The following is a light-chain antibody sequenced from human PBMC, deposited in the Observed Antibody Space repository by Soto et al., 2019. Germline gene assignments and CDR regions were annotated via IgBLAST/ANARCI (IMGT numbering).Light chain of an antibody. CDR3: QQYYRWPQT. V-gene: IGKV3-15*01. CDR2: GAS. Sequence: ERVMTQSAATLSVSPGERATLSCGASQSISSNLAWYQQKPGQAPRLLIYGASIRATGIPARFSGSGYGPEFTLTINSLQSEDFAVYYCQQYYRWPQTFGQGTKVDIK. CDR1: QSISSN. J-gene: IGKJ1*01.